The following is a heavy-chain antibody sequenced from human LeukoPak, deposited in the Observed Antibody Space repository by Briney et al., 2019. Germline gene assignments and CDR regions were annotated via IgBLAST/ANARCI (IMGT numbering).Heavy chain of an antibody. CDR3: AKGVRYFDWLLYDY. D-gene: IGHD3-9*01. Sequence: PGRSLRLFCAASGFIFDDYTMHWVRQAPGKGLEWVSGINWNSDSKGYADSVQGRFTISRDNAKNSLYLQMNSLRAEDTALYYCAKGVRYFDWLLYDYWGQGTLVTVSS. J-gene: IGHJ4*02. CDR2: INWNSDSK. CDR1: GFIFDDYT. V-gene: IGHV3-9*01.